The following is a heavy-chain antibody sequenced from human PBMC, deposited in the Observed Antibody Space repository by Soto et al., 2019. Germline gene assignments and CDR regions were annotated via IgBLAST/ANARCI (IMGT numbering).Heavy chain of an antibody. D-gene: IGHD3-22*01. V-gene: IGHV4-34*01. CDR3: ARGHDSSGYYYVPY. Sequence: SETLSLTCAVYGGSFSGYYWSWIRQPPGKGLEWIGEINHSGSTNYNPSLKSRVTISVDTSKNQFSLKLSSVTAADTAVYYCARGHDSSGYYYVPYWGQGTLVTVSS. CDR2: INHSGST. J-gene: IGHJ4*02. CDR1: GGSFSGYY.